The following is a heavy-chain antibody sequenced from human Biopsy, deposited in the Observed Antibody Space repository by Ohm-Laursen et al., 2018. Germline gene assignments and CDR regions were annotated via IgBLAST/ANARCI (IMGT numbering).Heavy chain of an antibody. Sequence: SSVKVSCKVSGYTLTELSIHWVRQTGGKGLEWMGGIIPIFGTANYAQKFQGRVTITADESTSTAYMELSSLRSDDTAVYYCARDALGGGSYRFFYWGQGSLVTVSS. J-gene: IGHJ4*02. V-gene: IGHV1-69*01. CDR1: GYTLTELS. CDR2: IIPIFGTA. CDR3: ARDALGGGSYRFFY. D-gene: IGHD1-26*01.